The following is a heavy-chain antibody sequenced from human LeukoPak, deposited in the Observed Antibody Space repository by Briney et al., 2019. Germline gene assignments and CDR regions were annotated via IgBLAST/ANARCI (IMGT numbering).Heavy chain of an antibody. CDR3: ARDLRYGVAAAGRGYFQH. J-gene: IGHJ1*01. CDR2: ISSSGSTI. V-gene: IGHV3-48*04. CDR1: GFTFSSYS. Sequence: PGGSPRLSCAASGFTFSSYSMNWVRQAPGKGLEWVSYISSSGSTIYYADSVKGRFTISRDNAENSLYLQMNSLRAEDTAVYYCARDLRYGVAAAGRGYFQHWGQGTLVTVSS. D-gene: IGHD6-13*01.